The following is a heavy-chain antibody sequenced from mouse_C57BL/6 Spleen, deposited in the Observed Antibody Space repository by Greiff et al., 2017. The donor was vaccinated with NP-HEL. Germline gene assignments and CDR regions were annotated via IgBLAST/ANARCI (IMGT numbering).Heavy chain of an antibody. D-gene: IGHD2-10*01. J-gene: IGHJ4*01. CDR1: GFSFTSYG. CDR3: ARILPYDMDD. CDR2: IWCGGSP. V-gene: IGHV2-2*01. Sequence: QVQLQQSGPGLVQPSQSLSLTCTVSGFSFTSYGVHWVRQSPGQGLEWLGVIWCGGSPDYNAAFISRLSISKDNSKSQVFFKMNSLQADDTAIYYCARILPYDMDDWGQGTSVTVSS.